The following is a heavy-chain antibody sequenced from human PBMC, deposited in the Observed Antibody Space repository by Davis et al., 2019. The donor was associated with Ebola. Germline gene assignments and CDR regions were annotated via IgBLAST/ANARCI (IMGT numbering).Heavy chain of an antibody. V-gene: IGHV1-2*04. CDR3: ARDSMVAGNDY. D-gene: IGHD6-19*01. CDR1: GYTFTGYY. CDR2: INPNSGGT. Sequence: ASVKVSCKASGYTFTGYYMHWVRQAPGQGLEWMGWINPNSGGTNYAQKFQGWVTMTRDTSISTAYMELRSLRSDDTAVYYCARDSMVAGNDYWGQGTLVTVSS. J-gene: IGHJ4*02.